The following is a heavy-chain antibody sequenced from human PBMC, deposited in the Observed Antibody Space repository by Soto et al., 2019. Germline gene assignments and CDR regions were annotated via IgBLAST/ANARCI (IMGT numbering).Heavy chain of an antibody. CDR3: VQAQNWDARDVSFDY. V-gene: IGHV3-9*01. CDR2: ISWNGRNI. J-gene: IGHJ4*02. D-gene: IGHD1-1*01. Sequence: VVSGFTFGDYAMHWVRLGPGRGLEWVSGISWNGRNIAYADSVTGRFSISRDNTKNSLYLQMNSLRPEDTALYYSVQAQNWDARDVSFDYWGQGP. CDR1: GFTFGDYA.